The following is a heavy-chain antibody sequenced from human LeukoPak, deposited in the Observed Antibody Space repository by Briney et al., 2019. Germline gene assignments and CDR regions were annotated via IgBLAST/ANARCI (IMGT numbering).Heavy chain of an antibody. Sequence: PGGSLRLSCAVSGFTFSNFWMSWVRQAPGRGLEWVANIHPEGNEKYHVESVKGRFTISRDNAKNLLFLQMSGLSVEDTAVYYCARGDDFSGDHWGQGTLVTVSS. J-gene: IGHJ4*02. CDR1: GFTFSNFW. D-gene: IGHD1-1*01. CDR3: ARGDDFSGDH. CDR2: IHPEGNEK. V-gene: IGHV3-7*04.